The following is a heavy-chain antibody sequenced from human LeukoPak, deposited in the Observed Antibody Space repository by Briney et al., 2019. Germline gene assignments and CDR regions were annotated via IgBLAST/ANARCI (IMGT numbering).Heavy chain of an antibody. J-gene: IGHJ4*02. CDR1: GGSFSGYY. CDR2: IYYSGST. CDR3: ARAEWGSWLDY. D-gene: IGHD3-16*01. V-gene: IGHV4-59*01. Sequence: SETLSLTCAVYGGSFSGYYWIWIRQPPGKGLEWIGYIYYSGSTNYNPSLKSRVTISADTSKNQFSLKLSSVTAADTAVYYCARAEWGSWLDYWGQGTLVTVSS.